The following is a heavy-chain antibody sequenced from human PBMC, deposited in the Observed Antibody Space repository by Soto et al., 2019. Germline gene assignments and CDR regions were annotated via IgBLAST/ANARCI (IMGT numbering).Heavy chain of an antibody. D-gene: IGHD5-12*01. Sequence: QVQLVQSGAEVKKPGSSVTVSCKASGGTFSSYAISWVRQAPGQGLEWMGGIIPIFGTANYAQKFQGRVTITADESTSTAYMELSSLRSEDTVVYYCASTPRDGYDKYYFDYWGQGTLVTVSS. V-gene: IGHV1-69*01. J-gene: IGHJ4*02. CDR1: GGTFSSYA. CDR2: IIPIFGTA. CDR3: ASTPRDGYDKYYFDY.